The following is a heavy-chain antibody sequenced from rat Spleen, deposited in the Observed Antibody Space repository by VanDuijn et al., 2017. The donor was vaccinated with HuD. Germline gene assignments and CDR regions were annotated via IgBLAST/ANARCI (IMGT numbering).Heavy chain of an antibody. Sequence: VQVVESGGGLVQPKESLKISCAASGFTFSNAAMYWVRQAPGKGLEWVARIRTKPNNYATYYVESVKGRFTISRDDSKSMVYLQMDNLKTEDTAMYYCTAVGEDWGKGTLVTVSS. J-gene: IGHJ3*01. CDR3: TAVGED. V-gene: IGHV10-5*01. CDR2: IRTKPNNYAT. D-gene: IGHD1-1*01. CDR1: GFTFSNAA.